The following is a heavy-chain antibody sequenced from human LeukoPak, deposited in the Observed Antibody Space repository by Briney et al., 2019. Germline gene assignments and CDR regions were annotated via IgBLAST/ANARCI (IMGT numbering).Heavy chain of an antibody. D-gene: IGHD3-3*01. J-gene: IGHJ3*02. CDR3: AREISSTIFGALRSDAFDI. CDR2: INPNSGGT. Sequence: ASVKVSCKASGYTFTGYYMHWVRQAPGQGLEWMGWINPNSGGTNYAQKFQGRVTMTRDTSISTAYMELSRLRFDDTAVYYCAREISSTIFGALRSDAFDIWGQGTMVTVSS. V-gene: IGHV1-2*02. CDR1: GYTFTGYY.